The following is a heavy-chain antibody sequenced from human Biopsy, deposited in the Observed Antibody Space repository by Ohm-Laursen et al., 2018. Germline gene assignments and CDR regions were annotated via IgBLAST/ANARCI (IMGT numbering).Heavy chain of an antibody. CDR1: GYTFTGYH. Sequence: ASVKVSCKASGYTFTGYHVHWVRQAPGQGLEWMGWINAKTGDTNYAQKFQGRVTMTRDTSISTAYIDLSSLRSDDTAVYYCTRGGYYYDSLAYYYWFDPWGQGTLVTVSS. J-gene: IGHJ5*02. V-gene: IGHV1-2*02. CDR2: INAKTGDT. D-gene: IGHD3-22*01. CDR3: TRGGYYYDSLAYYYWFDP.